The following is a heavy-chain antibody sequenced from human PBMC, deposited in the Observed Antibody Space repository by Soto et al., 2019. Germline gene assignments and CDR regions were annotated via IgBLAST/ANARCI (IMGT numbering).Heavy chain of an antibody. CDR2: INYTGST. CDR1: GGSISSNNYY. CDR3: ARRLFSSSWPSYFDF. V-gene: IGHV4-39*01. D-gene: IGHD6-13*01. Sequence: QSQLQESGPGLVKPSETLSLTCTVSGGSISSNNYYWGWIRQPPGKGLEWIGDINYTGSTYYNTSLKSRVAIFVNTSKNQFSLKVNSVTAADTAVYYCARRLFSSSWPSYFDFWGQGSLVTVSS. J-gene: IGHJ4*02.